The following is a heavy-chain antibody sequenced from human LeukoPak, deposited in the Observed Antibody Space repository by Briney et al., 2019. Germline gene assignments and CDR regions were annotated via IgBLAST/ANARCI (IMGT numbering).Heavy chain of an antibody. V-gene: IGHV1-18*01. CDR2: ISAYNGNT. J-gene: IGHJ6*03. CDR3: ARGQARLPKLNYYYYYMDV. CDR1: GYTFTSYG. Sequence: ASVKVSCKASGYTFTSYGISWVRQAPGQGLEWMGWISAYNGNTNYAQKLQGRVTMTRDMSTSTVYMELSSLRSEDTAVYYCARGQARLPKLNYYYYYMDVWGKGTTVTVSS. D-gene: IGHD6-6*01.